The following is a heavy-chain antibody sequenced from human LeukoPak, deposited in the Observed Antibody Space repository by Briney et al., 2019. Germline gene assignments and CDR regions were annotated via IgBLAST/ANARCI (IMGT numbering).Heavy chain of an antibody. CDR1: GFTFITTS. CDR2: TYSGGTT. J-gene: IGHJ4*02. V-gene: IGHV3-53*05. CDR3: ARDQNY. Sequence: GGSLGFSCVAPGFTFITTSLSWSAKPPGKGLEWVSVTYSGGTTYYADSVKGRFTISTDNSQNTLYLQMNSLRPEDTAVYYCARDQNYWGQGTLVTVSS.